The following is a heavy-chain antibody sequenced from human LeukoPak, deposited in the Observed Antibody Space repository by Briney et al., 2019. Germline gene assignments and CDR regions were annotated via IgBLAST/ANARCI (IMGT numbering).Heavy chain of an antibody. J-gene: IGHJ4*02. CDR1: GGSINSYY. CDR2: LYTSGNT. V-gene: IGHV4-4*07. Sequence: SETLSLTCTVSGGSINSYYWSWIRQPAGKGLEWVGRLYTSGNTNYNPSLRSRITMSVDTSKNQFSLKLASVTAADTAVYYCAGMVTFQTNLDFWGQGTLVTVSS. D-gene: IGHD2-21*02. CDR3: AGMVTFQTNLDF.